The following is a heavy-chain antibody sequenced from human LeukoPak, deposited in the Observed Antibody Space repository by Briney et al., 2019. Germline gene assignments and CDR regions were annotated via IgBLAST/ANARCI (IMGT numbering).Heavy chain of an antibody. CDR3: ARVHMVRGVIGDYFDY. J-gene: IGHJ4*02. CDR2: INHSGST. V-gene: IGHV4-34*01. Sequence: PSETLSLTCAVYGGSFSGYYWSWLRQPPGKGLEWLGEINHSGSTNYNPSLKSRVTISVDTSKNQFSLKLSSVTAADTAVYYCARVHMVRGVIGDYFDYWGQGTLVTVSS. D-gene: IGHD3-10*01. CDR1: GGSFSGYY.